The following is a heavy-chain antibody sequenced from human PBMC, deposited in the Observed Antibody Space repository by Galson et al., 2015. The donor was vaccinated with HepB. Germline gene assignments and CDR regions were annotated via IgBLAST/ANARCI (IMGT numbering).Heavy chain of an antibody. CDR3: ARGGYSGSSHDALDI. CDR2: INPSGGST. V-gene: IGHV1-46*01. CDR1: GYTFTNYY. J-gene: IGHJ3*02. Sequence: SVKVSCKASGYTFTNYYMHWVRQAPGQGLEWMGIINPSGGSTSYAQKFQGRVTMTRDTSTNTVYMELSSLRSEDTAVYYCARGGYSGSSHDALDIWGQGTVVTVSS. D-gene: IGHD1-26*01.